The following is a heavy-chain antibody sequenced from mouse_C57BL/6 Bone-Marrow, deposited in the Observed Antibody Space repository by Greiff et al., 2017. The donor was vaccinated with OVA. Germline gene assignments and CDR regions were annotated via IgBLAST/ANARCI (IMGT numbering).Heavy chain of an antibody. J-gene: IGHJ3*01. CDR3: ARDWDLAWFAY. Sequence: QVQLQQPGAELVKPGASVKLSCKASGYTFTSYWMQWVKQRPGQGLEWIGEIDPSDSDTNYNQKFKGKAPLTVDTSSSPAYMQLSSLTSEDSAVNYCARDWDLAWFAYWGQGTLVTVSA. CDR1: GYTFTSYW. D-gene: IGHD4-1*01. V-gene: IGHV1-50*01. CDR2: IDPSDSDT.